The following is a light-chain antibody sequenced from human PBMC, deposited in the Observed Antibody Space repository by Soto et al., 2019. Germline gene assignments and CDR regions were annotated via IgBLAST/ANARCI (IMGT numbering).Light chain of an antibody. CDR3: QQTDDFPLT. Sequence: DIQMTQSPSSVSASVGDTVTITCRASQGIYSRLAWYQQKPGKAPELLIYATSTLQNGVPSRFSGSGFGTDFTLSISSRQPEDSASYFCQQTDDFPLTFGGGTKGDIK. J-gene: IGKJ4*01. V-gene: IGKV1D-12*01. CDR1: QGIYSR. CDR2: ATS.